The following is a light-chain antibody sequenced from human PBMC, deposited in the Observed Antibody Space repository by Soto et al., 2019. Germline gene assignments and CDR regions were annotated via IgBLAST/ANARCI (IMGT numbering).Light chain of an antibody. CDR1: QDISTY. V-gene: IGKV1-33*01. Sequence: IQMTQSPSSLSASVGDRVTITCQASQDISTYLNWYQQKAGKAPKLLIYDASNLETGVPSRFSGSGSGTDFTFTISSLQPEDIATYYCQQFEDFPRAIIFGQGTRLETK. J-gene: IGKJ5*01. CDR2: DAS. CDR3: QQFEDFPRAII.